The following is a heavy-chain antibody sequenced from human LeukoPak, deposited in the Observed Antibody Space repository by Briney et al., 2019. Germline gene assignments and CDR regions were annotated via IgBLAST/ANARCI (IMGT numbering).Heavy chain of an antibody. CDR2: ISSSSRTI. CDR1: GFTFSSYS. CDR3: ARDVGF. V-gene: IGHV3-48*02. Sequence: VGCLRLSCAASGFTFSSYSMNWVRQSPGKGLEWVSYISSSSRTIYYADSVKGRFTISRDDAKNSLYLQMNSLKDEDTAVYYCARDVGFWGQGTLVTVSS. J-gene: IGHJ4*02. D-gene: IGHD3-16*01.